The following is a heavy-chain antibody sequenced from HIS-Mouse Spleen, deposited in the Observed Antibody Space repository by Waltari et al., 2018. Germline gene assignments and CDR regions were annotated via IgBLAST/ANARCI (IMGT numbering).Heavy chain of an antibody. J-gene: IGHJ3*02. CDR1: GSTFRSFP. CDR3: ARGRVGATTRHAFDI. Sequence: EVQLLESGGGLVQPGGSLRLPWSAPGSTFRSFPMGWVGQAPGKGLEWVSAISGSGGSTYYADSVKGRFTISRDNSKNTLYLQMNSLRAEDTAVYYCARGRVGATTRHAFDIWGQGTMVTVSS. V-gene: IGHV3-23*01. D-gene: IGHD1-26*01. CDR2: ISGSGGST.